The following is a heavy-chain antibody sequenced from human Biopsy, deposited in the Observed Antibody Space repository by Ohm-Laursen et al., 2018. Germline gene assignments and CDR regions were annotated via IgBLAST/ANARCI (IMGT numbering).Heavy chain of an antibody. CDR1: GGSTNDYF. D-gene: IGHD6-19*01. CDR3: ARTPGKAVAGRFLDL. V-gene: IGHV4-4*07. J-gene: IGHJ2*01. CDR2: IYSSGGS. Sequence: SDTLSLTCSVSGGSTNDYFWSWIRQPAGEALEWIGRIYSSGGSSYNPSLKSRISMSMDTSNNQFSLTLTSVTAADTAGYYCARTPGKAVAGRFLDLWGRGTLVTVSS.